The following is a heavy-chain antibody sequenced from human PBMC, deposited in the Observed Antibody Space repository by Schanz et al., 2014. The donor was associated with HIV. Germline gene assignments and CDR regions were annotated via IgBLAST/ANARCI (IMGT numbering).Heavy chain of an antibody. CDR1: GFTFSNYA. J-gene: IGHJ6*02. CDR3: ANSGYCTNGICYTRGDGMDV. CDR2: ITGSSAHT. V-gene: IGHV3-23*01. D-gene: IGHD2-8*01. Sequence: EVQLLESGGGLVQPGGSRRLSCAASGFTFSNYAMSWVRQAPGKGLEWVSAITGSSAHTYYADSVKGRFTISRDNSKNTLYLQMNGLRAEATAGYYCANSGYCTNGICYTRGDGMDVWGQGTTVTVSS.